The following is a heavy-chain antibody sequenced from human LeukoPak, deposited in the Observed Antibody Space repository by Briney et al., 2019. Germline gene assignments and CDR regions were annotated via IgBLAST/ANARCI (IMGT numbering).Heavy chain of an antibody. D-gene: IGHD1-26*01. CDR1: GGSISSYY. J-gene: IGHJ4*02. CDR2: IYYSGST. Sequence: SETLSLTCTVSGGSISSYYWSWIRQPPGKGLEWIGYIYYSGSTNYNPSLKSRVTISVDTSKNQFSLKLSSVTAADTAVYYCARLMAPGAPYFEYWGQGTLVTVSS. CDR3: ARLMAPGAPYFEY. V-gene: IGHV4-59*01.